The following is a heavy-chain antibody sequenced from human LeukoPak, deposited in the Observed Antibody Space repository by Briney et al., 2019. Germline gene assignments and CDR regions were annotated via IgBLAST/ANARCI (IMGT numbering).Heavy chain of an antibody. Sequence: GGSLRLSCAASGFTFSNYDMNWVRQAPGKGPEWISYISESGGAIYYAESVKGRFTISRDNARNSVSLQMNSLRAEDTAIYYCARDEGGSGFKYDFGYWGQGTLVTVSS. D-gene: IGHD3-16*01. J-gene: IGHJ4*02. CDR2: ISESGGAI. V-gene: IGHV3-48*03. CDR1: GFTFSNYD. CDR3: ARDEGGSGFKYDFGY.